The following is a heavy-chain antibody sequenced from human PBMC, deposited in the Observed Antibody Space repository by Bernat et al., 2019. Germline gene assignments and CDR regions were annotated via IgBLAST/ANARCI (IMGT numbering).Heavy chain of an antibody. CDR3: VHRETQYTYGPSDFDY. Sequence: QITLKESGPTLVKPTQTLTLTCTFSGFSLSTSRVGVGWIRQPPGEALEWLALIYWDDDKRYSPSLKSRLAITKDTSKNQVVLTMTNMDPVDTGTYYCVHRETQYTYGPSDFDYWGQGALVTVSS. D-gene: IGHD5-18*01. J-gene: IGHJ4*02. V-gene: IGHV2-5*02. CDR2: IYWDDDK. CDR1: GFSLSTSRVG.